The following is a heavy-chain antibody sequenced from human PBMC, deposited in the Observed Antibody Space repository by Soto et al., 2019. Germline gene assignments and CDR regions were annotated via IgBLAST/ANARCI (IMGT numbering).Heavy chain of an antibody. D-gene: IGHD3-10*01. CDR1: GFTFSTYS. CDR2: ISYDGSNK. J-gene: IGHJ6*02. V-gene: IGHV3-30-3*01. Sequence: ESGGGVVPPGRSLRLSCAASGFTFSTYSMHWVRQAPGKGLEWVAIISYDGSNKYYADSVKGRFTISRDNSKNTLYVQMNSLRAEDTAVYYCAREPLYYNYYYGMDVWGQGTTVTVSS. CDR3: AREPLYYNYYYGMDV.